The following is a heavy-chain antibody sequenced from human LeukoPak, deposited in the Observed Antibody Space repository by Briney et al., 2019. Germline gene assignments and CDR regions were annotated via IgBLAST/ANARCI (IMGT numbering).Heavy chain of an antibody. Sequence: SETLSLTCAVSGGSISSSNWWSWVRQPPGKGLEWIGSIYYSGSTYYNPSLKSRVTISVDTSKNQFSLKLSSVTAADTAVYYCARVRRSYNWFDPWGQGTLVTVSS. CDR3: ARVRRSYNWFDP. V-gene: IGHV4-39*01. CDR1: GGSISSSNW. J-gene: IGHJ5*02. CDR2: IYYSGST.